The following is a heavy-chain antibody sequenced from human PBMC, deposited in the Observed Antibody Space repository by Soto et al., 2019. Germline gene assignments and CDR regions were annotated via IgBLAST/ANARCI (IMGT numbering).Heavy chain of an antibody. D-gene: IGHD6-13*01. J-gene: IGHJ4*02. CDR3: ARYRREAVAGYTLDN. CDR2: VYNSGST. Sequence: PSETLSLTCTVSGGSISSNYLTWMRQPPGKGLEWIGYVYNSGSTNYNPSLKSRVTISEDTSKSQFSLKVNSMTAADTAVYYCARYRREAVAGYTLDNWGQGILVTVSS. CDR1: GGSISSNY. V-gene: IGHV4-59*01.